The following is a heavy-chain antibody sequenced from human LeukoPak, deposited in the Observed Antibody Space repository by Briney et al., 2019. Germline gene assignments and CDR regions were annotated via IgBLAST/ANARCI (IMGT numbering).Heavy chain of an antibody. CDR1: GFTFGSYM. J-gene: IGHJ4*02. D-gene: IGHD2-15*01. V-gene: IGHV3-23*01. Sequence: GGSLRLSCAASGFTFGSYMMTWVRQAPGRGLEWVSTISSNGGSTYYADSVKGRFTISRDNSKNPLYLQMSSLRAEDTAVYYCARYCSGARCYSGVDYWGQGTLGPVS. CDR3: ARYCSGARCYSGVDY. CDR2: ISSNGGST.